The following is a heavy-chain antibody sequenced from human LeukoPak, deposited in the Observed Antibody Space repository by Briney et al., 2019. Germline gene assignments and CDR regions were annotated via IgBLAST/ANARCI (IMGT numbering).Heavy chain of an antibody. D-gene: IGHD2-2*01. CDR2: ISYDGSNK. J-gene: IGHJ4*02. CDR1: GFTFSSYA. V-gene: IGHV3-30-3*01. Sequence: SGRSLRLSCAASGFTFSSYAMHWVRQAPGKGLEWVAVISYDGSNKYYADSVKGRFTISRDNSKNTLYLQMNSLRAEDTAVYYCARANHNIVVVPAAISRPLDYWGQGTLVTVSS. CDR3: ARANHNIVVVPAAISRPLDY.